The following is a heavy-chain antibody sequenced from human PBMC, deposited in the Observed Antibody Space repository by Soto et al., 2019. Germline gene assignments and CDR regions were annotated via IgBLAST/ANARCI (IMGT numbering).Heavy chain of an antibody. V-gene: IGHV3-23*01. Sequence: GGSLRLSCAASEFTFSNYAMSWVRQAPGKGLEWVSSISDNGGTTYYADSVKGRFTISRDNSKNTLYLQMNSLRAEDTAVYYCAKDPQQLIDYFDYWGQGTQVTVS. CDR2: ISDNGGTT. CDR1: EFTFSNYA. CDR3: AKDPQQLIDYFDY. J-gene: IGHJ4*02. D-gene: IGHD6-13*01.